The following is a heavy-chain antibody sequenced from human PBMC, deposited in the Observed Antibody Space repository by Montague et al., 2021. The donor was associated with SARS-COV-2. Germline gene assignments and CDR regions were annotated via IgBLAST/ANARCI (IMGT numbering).Heavy chain of an antibody. CDR3: ARAYCSGDCYFYWYFDL. Sequence: CAISGDSVSSNIATWNWIRQSPSRGLEWLGRTYYRSKWYNDCAVSVKSRVIINPDTSNNRISLQLNSVTPEDTAVYYCARAYCSGDCYFYWYFDLWGRGTLVTVSS. J-gene: IGHJ2*01. CDR2: TYYRSKWYN. CDR1: GDSVSSNIAT. D-gene: IGHD2-21*02. V-gene: IGHV6-1*01.